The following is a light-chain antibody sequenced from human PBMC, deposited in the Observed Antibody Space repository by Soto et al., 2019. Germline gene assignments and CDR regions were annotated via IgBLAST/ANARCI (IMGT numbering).Light chain of an antibody. CDR2: SNN. V-gene: IGLV1-44*01. J-gene: IGLJ1*01. CDR3: AAWDDSLNGFYV. CDR1: NSNIGSNT. Sequence: QSVLTQPPSASGTPGQRVTISCSGSNSNIGSNTVNWYQQLPRTAPKLLIYSNNQRPSGVPDRFSGSKSGTSASLAISGLQSEDEADYYCAAWDDSLNGFYVFGTGTKVTVL.